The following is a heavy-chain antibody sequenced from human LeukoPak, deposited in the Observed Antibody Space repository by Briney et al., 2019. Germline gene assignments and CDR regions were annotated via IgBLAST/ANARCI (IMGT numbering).Heavy chain of an antibody. D-gene: IGHD1-20*01. CDR1: GGAFSGYY. V-gene: IGHV4-34*01. Sequence: SETLSLTCAGYGGAFSGYYWNWIRQPPGKGLEWIGEINHSGSTNYNPSLKSRVTISVDTSKNQFSLKLRALTPADTAVYYCASLNWNRRYGMDVWGQGTTVTVSS. J-gene: IGHJ6*02. CDR2: INHSGST. CDR3: ASLNWNRRYGMDV.